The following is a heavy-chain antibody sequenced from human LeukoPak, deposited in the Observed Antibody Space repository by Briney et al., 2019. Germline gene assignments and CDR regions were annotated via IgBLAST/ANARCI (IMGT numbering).Heavy chain of an antibody. CDR3: AKDNRKYSSSLPDY. CDR2: ISYDGSNK. D-gene: IGHD6-13*01. CDR1: GFTFSSYA. J-gene: IGHJ4*02. V-gene: IGHV3-30*04. Sequence: GGSLRLSCAASGFTFSSYAMHWVRQAPGKGLEWVAVISYDGSNKYYADSVKGRFTISRDNSKNTLYLQMNSLRAEDTAVYYCAKDNRKYSSSLPDYWGQGTLVTVSS.